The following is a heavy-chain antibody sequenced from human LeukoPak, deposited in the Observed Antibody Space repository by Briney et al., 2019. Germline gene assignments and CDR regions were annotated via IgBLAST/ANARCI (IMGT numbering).Heavy chain of an antibody. V-gene: IGHV3-30-3*01. Sequence: QSGRSLRLSCAASGFTFSSYAMHWVRQAPGKGLEWVAVISYDGSNKYYADSVKGRFTISRDNSKNTLYLQMNSLRAEDTAVYYCAREEIVVVPAAMGFFDYWGQGTLVTVSS. J-gene: IGHJ4*02. D-gene: IGHD2-2*01. CDR3: AREEIVVVPAAMGFFDY. CDR1: GFTFSSYA. CDR2: ISYDGSNK.